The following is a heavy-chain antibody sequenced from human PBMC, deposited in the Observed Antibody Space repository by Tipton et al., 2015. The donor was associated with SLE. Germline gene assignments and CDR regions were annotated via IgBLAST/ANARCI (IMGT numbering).Heavy chain of an antibody. CDR1: GYSISSDHF. J-gene: IGHJ4*02. CDR3: VRHGRSGWSGYFDY. V-gene: IGHV4-38-2*02. Sequence: TLSLTCSVSGYSISSDHFWAWIRQPPGKGLEWIGSFSHSDTSSYNPSVQSRVTVSVDTSRNQFSLKLTSVTAADTAVYYCVRHGRSGWSGYFDYWGQGILVTVSS. CDR2: FSHSDTS. D-gene: IGHD6-19*01.